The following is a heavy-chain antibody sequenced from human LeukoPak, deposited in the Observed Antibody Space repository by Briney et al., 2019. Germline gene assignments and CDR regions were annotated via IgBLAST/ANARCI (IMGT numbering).Heavy chain of an antibody. CDR2: IYYSGST. CDR1: GASISSSSYY. J-gene: IGHJ4*02. CDR3: ARGGSSWYDYFGY. V-gene: IGHV4-39*01. D-gene: IGHD6-13*01. Sequence: SETLSLTCTVSGASISSSSYYWGWIRQPPGKGLEWIGSIYYSGSTHYNPSLKSRVTISVDTSKNQFSLKLSYVTAEDTAVYYCARGGSSWYDYFGYWAREPWSPSPQ.